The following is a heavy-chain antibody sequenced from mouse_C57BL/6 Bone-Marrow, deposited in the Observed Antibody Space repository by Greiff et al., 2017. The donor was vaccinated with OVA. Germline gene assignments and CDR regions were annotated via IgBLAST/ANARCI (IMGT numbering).Heavy chain of an antibody. D-gene: IGHD1-1*01. CDR3: SLITTVVHFDY. J-gene: IGHJ2*01. CDR1: GYTFPSYW. V-gene: IGHV1-50*01. Sequence: QVQLKQPGAELVKPGASVKLSCKASGYTFPSYWMQWVKQRPGQGLEWIGEIDPSDSYTNYNQKFKGKATLTVDTSSSTAYMPLSSLTSEDSAVYYCSLITTVVHFDYWGKGTTLTVSS. CDR2: IDPSDSYT.